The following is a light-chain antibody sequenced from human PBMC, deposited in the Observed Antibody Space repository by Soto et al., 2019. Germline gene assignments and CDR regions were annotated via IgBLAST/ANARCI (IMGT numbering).Light chain of an antibody. CDR2: KAS. V-gene: IGKV1-5*03. CDR3: QQSYSTPYT. Sequence: DIQMTQSPSTLSASVGDRVTITCRASQSISSWLAWYQQKPGKAPKLLIYKASSLESGVPSRFSGSGSGTAFTLTISSLQPEDFATYYCQQSYSTPYTFGQGTKVDIK. J-gene: IGKJ2*01. CDR1: QSISSW.